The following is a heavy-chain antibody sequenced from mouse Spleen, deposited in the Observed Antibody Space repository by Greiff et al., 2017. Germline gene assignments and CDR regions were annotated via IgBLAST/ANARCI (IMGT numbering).Heavy chain of an antibody. CDR3: ARERGDYYGSSYWYFDV. CDR1: GISITTGNYS. Sequence: EVQGVESGPGLVKPSQTVSLTCTVTGISITTGNYSWIWIRQFPGNKLEWIGYIYYSGTITYNPSLTSRTTITRDTSKNQFFLEMNSLTAEDTATYCCARERGDYYGSSYWYFDVWGAGTTVTVSS. D-gene: IGHD1-1*01. J-gene: IGHJ1*01. CDR2: IYYSGTI. V-gene: IGHV3-5*02.